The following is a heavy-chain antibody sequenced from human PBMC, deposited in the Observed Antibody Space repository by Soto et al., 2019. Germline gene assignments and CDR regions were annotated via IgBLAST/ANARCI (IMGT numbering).Heavy chain of an antibody. Sequence: QVQLVESGGGVVQPGRSLRLSCTASGLSINNFAMHCVRQAPGKGLEWVAVTSYDGSNKYYADSVKGRFTISRDNSKNTLYVQMNSLRPEDTDVYHCARRQYFGGSHYYHGMDVWGQGTAVTVSS. J-gene: IGHJ6*02. V-gene: IGHV3-30-3*01. CDR3: ARRQYFGGSHYYHGMDV. D-gene: IGHD3-3*01. CDR1: GLSINNFA. CDR2: TSYDGSNK.